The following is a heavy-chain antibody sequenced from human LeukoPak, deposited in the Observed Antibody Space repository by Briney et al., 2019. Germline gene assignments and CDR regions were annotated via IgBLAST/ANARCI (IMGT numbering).Heavy chain of an antibody. J-gene: IGHJ6*03. CDR2: IYTSGST. CDR3: ARVEEGYGSGRREYYYYYYMDV. V-gene: IGHV4-61*02. D-gene: IGHD3-10*01. CDR1: GDSISSGSYY. Sequence: SQTLSLTCTVSGDSISSGSYYWNWIRQPAEKGLEWIGRIYTSGSTNYNPSLKSRVTISVDTSKNQFSLKLSSVTAADTAVYYCARVEEGYGSGRREYYYYYYMDVWGKGTTVTISS.